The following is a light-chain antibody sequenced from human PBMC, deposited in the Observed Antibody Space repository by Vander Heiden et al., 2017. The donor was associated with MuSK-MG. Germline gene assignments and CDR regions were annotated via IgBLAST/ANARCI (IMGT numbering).Light chain of an antibody. CDR1: KLGDKY. CDR2: QDS. J-gene: IGLJ3*02. CDR3: HAGDSSTAV. Sequence: SYALTQPPSVSVSPGQTASITCSGDKLGDKYACWYQQKPGQYLVMVIYQDSKRPAGIPERFSGSNSGNTATLTISGTQERDEADYYCHAGDSSTAVFGGGTKLTVL. V-gene: IGLV3-1*01.